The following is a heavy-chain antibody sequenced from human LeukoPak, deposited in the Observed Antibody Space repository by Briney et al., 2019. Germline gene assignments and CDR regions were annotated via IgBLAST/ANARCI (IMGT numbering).Heavy chain of an antibody. D-gene: IGHD6-13*01. CDR1: GYTFTSYG. J-gene: IGHJ4*02. CDR2: INTNTGNP. V-gene: IGHV7-4-1*02. CDR3: AREFGGIAAAGLDDY. Sequence: ASVNVSCKASGYTFTSYGISWVRQAPGQGLEWMGWINTNTGNPTYAQGFTGRFVFSLDTSVSTAYLQISSLKAEDTAVYYCAREFGGIAAAGLDDYWGQGTLVTVSS.